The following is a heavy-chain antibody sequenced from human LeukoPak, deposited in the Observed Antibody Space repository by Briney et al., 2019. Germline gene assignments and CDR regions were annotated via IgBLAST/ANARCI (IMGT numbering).Heavy chain of an antibody. CDR2: IYTSGST. J-gene: IGHJ6*02. Sequence: SQTLSLTCTVSGGSISSGSYYWSWIRQPAGKGLEWIGRIYTSGSTNYNPSLKSRVTISVDTSKNQFSLKLSSVTAADTAVYYCARSDYDFWSGGYYGMDVWGQGTRSPSP. V-gene: IGHV4-61*02. CDR1: GGSISSGSYY. D-gene: IGHD3-3*01. CDR3: ARSDYDFWSGGYYGMDV.